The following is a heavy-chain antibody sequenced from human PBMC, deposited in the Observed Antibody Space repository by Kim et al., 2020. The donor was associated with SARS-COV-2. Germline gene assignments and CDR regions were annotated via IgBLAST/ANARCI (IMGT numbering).Heavy chain of an antibody. CDR2: IYHSGST. CDR1: GGSISSSNW. J-gene: IGHJ2*01. Sequence: SETLSLTCAVSGGSISSSNWWSWVRQPPGKGLEWIGEIYHSGSTNYNPSLKSRVTISVDKSKNQFSLKLSSVTAADTAVYYCARYDHTRGYYDSSGYYDWYFDLWGRGTLVTVSS. V-gene: IGHV4-4*02. D-gene: IGHD3-22*01. CDR3: ARYDHTRGYYDSSGYYDWYFDL.